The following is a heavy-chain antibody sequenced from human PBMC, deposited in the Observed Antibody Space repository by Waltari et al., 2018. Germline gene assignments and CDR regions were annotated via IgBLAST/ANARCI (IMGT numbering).Heavy chain of an antibody. CDR1: GDSIGSGYYY. J-gene: IGHJ3*02. D-gene: IGHD6-13*01. CDR2: IYFGGST. V-gene: IGHV4-39*07. Sequence: QLQLRESGPGLLKPSETLSLTCSVSGDSIGSGYYYWGWIRPAPGKGLEWVGSIYFGGSTYYNPSRKSRLTISVDTSKNQFSLRLSAVTAADTAVYYCAREVGGSSWSTTPRGDAFDIWGQGTMVTVSS. CDR3: AREVGGSSWSTTPRGDAFDI.